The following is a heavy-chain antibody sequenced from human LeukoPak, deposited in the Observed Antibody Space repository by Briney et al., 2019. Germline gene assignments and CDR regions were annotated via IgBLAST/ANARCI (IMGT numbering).Heavy chain of an antibody. V-gene: IGHV3-74*01. CDR3: ARAYEVGAFGV. J-gene: IGHJ3*01. Sequence: GGSLRLSCTASGFTFSSHWMHWVRQGPGKGLVWVSRIKSDGSSTTYADSVKGRFTISRDNAKNTLYLQMNSLRAEDTAVYYCARAYEVGAFGVWGQGTMVTISS. CDR2: IKSDGSST. CDR1: GFTFSSHW. D-gene: IGHD1-26*01.